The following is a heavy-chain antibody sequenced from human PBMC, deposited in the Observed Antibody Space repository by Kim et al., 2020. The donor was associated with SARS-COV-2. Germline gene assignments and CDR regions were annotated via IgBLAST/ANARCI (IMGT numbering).Heavy chain of an antibody. Sequence: SETLSLTCTVSGGSISSYYWSWIRQPPGKGLEWIGYIYYSGSTNYNPSLKSRVTISVDTSKNQFSLKLSSVTAADTAVYYCARTVAAAGFVDYWGQGTLV. V-gene: IGHV4-59*01. CDR3: ARTVAAAGFVDY. J-gene: IGHJ4*02. CDR1: GGSISSYY. CDR2: IYYSGST. D-gene: IGHD6-13*01.